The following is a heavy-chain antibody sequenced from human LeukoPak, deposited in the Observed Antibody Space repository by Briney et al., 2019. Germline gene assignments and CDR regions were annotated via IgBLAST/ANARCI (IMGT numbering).Heavy chain of an antibody. Sequence: SETLSLTCAVYGGSFSDYYWTWIRQPPGKGLEWIGEINHVGSTNYNPSLKSRVTISVDTSRNQFSLKVTSVTAADTAVYYCARSIRGYSSGWYYFDYWGQGTLITVSS. J-gene: IGHJ4*02. CDR1: GGSFSDYY. V-gene: IGHV4-34*01. D-gene: IGHD6-19*01. CDR3: ARSIRGYSSGWYYFDY. CDR2: INHVGST.